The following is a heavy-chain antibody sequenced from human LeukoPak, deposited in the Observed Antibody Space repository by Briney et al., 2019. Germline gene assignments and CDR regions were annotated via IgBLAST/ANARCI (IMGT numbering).Heavy chain of an antibody. V-gene: IGHV1-2*02. CDR2: INPNSGGT. CDR1: GYTFTGYY. CDR3: AITERTHNWFDP. J-gene: IGHJ5*02. Sequence: ASVKVSCKASGYTFTGYYMHWVRQAPGQGLEWMGWINPNSGGTNCAQKFQGRVTMTRDTSISTAYMELSRLRSDDTAVYYCAITERTHNWFDPWGQGTLVTVSS.